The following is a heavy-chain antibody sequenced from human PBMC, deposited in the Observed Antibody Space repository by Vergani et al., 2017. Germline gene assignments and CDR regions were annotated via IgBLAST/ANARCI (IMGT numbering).Heavy chain of an antibody. V-gene: IGHV3-21*01. CDR3: AVGFEPLRYFDWYAFDI. D-gene: IGHD3-9*01. CDR1: GFTFSSYS. CDR2: ISSSSSYI. J-gene: IGHJ3*02. Sequence: EVQLVESGGGLVKPGGSLRLSCAASGFTFSSYSMNWVRQAPGKGLEWVSSISSSSSYIYYADSVKGRFTISRDNAKNSLYLQMNSLRAEDTAVYYCAVGFEPLRYFDWYAFDIWGQGTMVTVSS.